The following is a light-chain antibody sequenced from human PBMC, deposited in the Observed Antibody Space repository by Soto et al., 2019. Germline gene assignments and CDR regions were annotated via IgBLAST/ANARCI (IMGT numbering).Light chain of an antibody. Sequence: DVVMTQSTLSLPVTLGQPSSISSGSGQSLVHSDGRAYLSGFQQRPGQCPRRLIYKVSNRDSGVPDRFGGGGSGTDFTLRISRVEAEDVGVYYCLVGTHGVTFGQGTRLEIK. J-gene: IGKJ5*01. V-gene: IGKV2-30*02. CDR3: LVGTHGVT. CDR1: QSLVHSDGRAY. CDR2: KVS.